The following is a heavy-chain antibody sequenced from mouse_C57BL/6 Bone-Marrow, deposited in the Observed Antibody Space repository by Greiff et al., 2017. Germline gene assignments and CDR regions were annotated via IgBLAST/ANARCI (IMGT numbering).Heavy chain of an antibody. V-gene: IGHV5-4*03. CDR3: ARVAYGFYAMDY. D-gene: IGHD2-2*01. CDR2: ISDGGSYT. CDR1: GFTFSSYA. J-gene: IGHJ4*01. Sequence: DVKLVESGGGLVKPGGSLKLSCAASGFTFSSYATSWVRQTPEKRLEWVATISDGGSYTYYPDNVKGRFTISRDNAKNNLYLQMSRLKSEDTAMYYCARVAYGFYAMDYWGQGTSVTVSS.